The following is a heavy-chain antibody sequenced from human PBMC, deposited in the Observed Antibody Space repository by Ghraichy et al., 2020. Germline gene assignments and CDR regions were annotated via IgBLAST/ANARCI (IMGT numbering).Heavy chain of an antibody. CDR1: GFSFSDSV. J-gene: IGHJ6*02. D-gene: IGHD4-23*01. CDR2: ISGSGGGT. CDR3: AYDYGGNGAMDV. Sequence: GGSLRLSCAASGFSFSDSVMHWVRQAPGKGLEWVSGISGSGGGTFYAESVKGRFTISRDNSKNTLYLQMNNLRAEDTALYHCAYDYGGNGAMDVWGQGTRVIVSS. V-gene: IGHV3-23*01.